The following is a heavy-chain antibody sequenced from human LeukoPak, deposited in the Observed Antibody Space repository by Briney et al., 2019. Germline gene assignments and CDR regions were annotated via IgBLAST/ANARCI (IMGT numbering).Heavy chain of an antibody. CDR2: INPSSGGT. CDR3: ARVGGYYDILTGYYTPPDY. CDR1: GYTFTGYY. V-gene: IGHV1-2*02. D-gene: IGHD3-9*01. Sequence: ASVKVSCKASGYTFTGYYMHWVRQAPGQGLEWMGWINPSSGGTNYAQKFQGRVTMTRDTPISTAYMELSRLRSDDTAVYYCARVGGYYDILTGYYTPPDYWGQGTLVTVSS. J-gene: IGHJ4*02.